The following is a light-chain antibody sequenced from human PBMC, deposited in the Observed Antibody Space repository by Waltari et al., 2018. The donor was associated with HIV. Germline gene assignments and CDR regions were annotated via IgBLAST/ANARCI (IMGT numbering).Light chain of an antibody. CDR2: KAS. CDR3: LQYNSYSWT. J-gene: IGKJ1*01. Sequence: DIQMTQSPSTLSASVGDRVTITCRASQNINIWLAWYQRKPGKAPKLLIHKASTLESGVPSKFSGSGSGTEFTLTISSLQPDDFATYYCLQYNSYSWTFGQGTKVEIK. V-gene: IGKV1-5*03. CDR1: QNINIW.